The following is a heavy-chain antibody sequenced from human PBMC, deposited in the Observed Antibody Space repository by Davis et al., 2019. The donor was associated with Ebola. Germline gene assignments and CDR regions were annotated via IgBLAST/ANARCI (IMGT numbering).Heavy chain of an antibody. V-gene: IGHV4-59*08. Sequence: GSLRLSCTVSGGSISSHYWSWIRQPPGKGLEWIGYIFYSKSTNYSPSLKSRVTIAVDTSKNQFSLKLRSVTAADTAVYYCARGGFWDAFDIWGQGTMVTVSS. CDR1: GGSISSHY. D-gene: IGHD3-3*01. CDR2: IFYSKST. J-gene: IGHJ3*02. CDR3: ARGGFWDAFDI.